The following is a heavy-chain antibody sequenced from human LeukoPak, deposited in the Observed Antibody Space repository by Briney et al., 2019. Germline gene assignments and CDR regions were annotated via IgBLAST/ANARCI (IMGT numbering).Heavy chain of an antibody. D-gene: IGHD3-16*01. CDR1: GGSISSYY. Sequence: PSETLSLTCTVSGGSISSYYWSWIRQPPGKGLEYIEYIYYSGSTPYSPSLKSRVTISIETSTNQCSLKRTSVTAADTAVYYCARLSPLHQIRKNYYFYALDVWGEGATVTVSS. J-gene: IGHJ6*01. CDR3: ARLSPLHQIRKNYYFYALDV. V-gene: IGHV4-59*01. CDR2: IYYSGST.